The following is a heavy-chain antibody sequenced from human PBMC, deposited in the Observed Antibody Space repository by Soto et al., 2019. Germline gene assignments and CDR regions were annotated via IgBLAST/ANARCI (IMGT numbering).Heavy chain of an antibody. J-gene: IGHJ1*01. V-gene: IGHV1-58*02. CDR2: IVVGSGNT. CDR3: AAEGRGCGNTEYFQH. D-gene: IGHD4-4*01. Sequence: SVKVSCKASGFTFTSSAMQWVRQARGQRLEWIGWIVVGSGNTNYAQKFQERVTITRDMFTSTAYMELSSLRSEDTAVYYCAAEGRGCGNTEYFQHWCQSTLLSVSS. CDR1: GFTFTSSA.